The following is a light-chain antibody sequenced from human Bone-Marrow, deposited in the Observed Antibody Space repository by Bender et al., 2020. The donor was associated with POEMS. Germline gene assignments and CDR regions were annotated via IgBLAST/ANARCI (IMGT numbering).Light chain of an antibody. CDR2: EVS. CDR1: SSDVGGHNH. J-gene: IGLJ2*01. V-gene: IGLV2-14*01. CDR3: LSGDEDNVV. Sequence: QSALTQPASVSGSPGQSITIACTGTSSDVGGHNHVSWYQQHPGKAPKLMIYEVSNRPSGVSDRFSGSKSGNTTTLTISRVLTEDEGDYYCLSGDEDNVVFGGGTKLTVL.